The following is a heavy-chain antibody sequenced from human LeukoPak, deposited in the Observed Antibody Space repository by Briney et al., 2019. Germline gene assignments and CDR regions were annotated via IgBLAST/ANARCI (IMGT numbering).Heavy chain of an antibody. CDR2: IIPIFGTA. CDR1: GGTFSSYA. Sequence: GASVKVSCKASGGTFSSYAISWVRQAPGQGLEWMGGIIPIFGTANYAQKFQCRVTITADKSTSTAYMELSSLRSEDTAVYYCARKVPNDSSGYYYRGQFDPWGQGTLVTVSS. V-gene: IGHV1-69*06. J-gene: IGHJ5*02. CDR3: ARKVPNDSSGYYYRGQFDP. D-gene: IGHD3-22*01.